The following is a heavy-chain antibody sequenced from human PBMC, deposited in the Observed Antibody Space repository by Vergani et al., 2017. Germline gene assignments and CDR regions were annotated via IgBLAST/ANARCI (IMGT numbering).Heavy chain of an antibody. D-gene: IGHD3-10*01. Sequence: QITLKESGPTLVKPTQTLTLTCTFSGFSLSTSGVGVGWIRQPPGKALEWLALIYWDDDKRYSPSLKSRLTITKDTSKNQVVLTMTNMDPVDTATYYCAHIIAPPSGPHLLWFGELYDYWGQGTLVTVSS. V-gene: IGHV2-5*02. CDR3: AHIIAPPSGPHLLWFGELYDY. CDR1: GFSLSTSGVG. CDR2: IYWDDDK. J-gene: IGHJ4*02.